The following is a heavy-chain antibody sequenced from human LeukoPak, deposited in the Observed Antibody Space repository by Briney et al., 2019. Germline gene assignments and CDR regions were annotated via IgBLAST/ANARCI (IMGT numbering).Heavy chain of an antibody. V-gene: IGHV4-34*01. CDR2: INHSGST. CDR1: GGSFSGYY. D-gene: IGHD3-10*01. J-gene: IGHJ4*02. CDR3: AGGPLYYDGSGSYLVYFDY. Sequence: SETLCLTCAVYGGSFSGYYWSWIRQPPGKGLEWVGEINHSGSTNYNPSIKSRVAISVDPSKNQISLKLNSVTAADTAVYYCAGGPLYYDGSGSYLVYFDYWGQGTLVTVSS.